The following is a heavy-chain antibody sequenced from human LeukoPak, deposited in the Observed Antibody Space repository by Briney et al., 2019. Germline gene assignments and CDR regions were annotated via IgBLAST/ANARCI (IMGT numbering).Heavy chain of an antibody. CDR3: ARVYCSGGRCYDSGGDY. Sequence: GASVKVSCKASGYTFTNYYMHWVRQAPGQGLEWAGIFNPSGGSTSYARKFQGRVTVTRDTSTSTVYMELRSLRSEDTAVYYCARVYCSGGRCYDSGGDYWGQGTLVTVSS. CDR1: GYTFTNYY. J-gene: IGHJ4*02. CDR2: FNPSGGST. V-gene: IGHV1-46*01. D-gene: IGHD2-15*01.